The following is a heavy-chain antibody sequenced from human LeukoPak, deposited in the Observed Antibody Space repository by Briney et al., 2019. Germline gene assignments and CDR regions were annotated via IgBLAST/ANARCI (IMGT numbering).Heavy chain of an antibody. D-gene: IGHD3-10*01. J-gene: IGHJ4*02. Sequence: PGGSLRLSCAASGFTFSSYGMHWVRQAPGKGLEWVAVISYDGSNKYYADSVKGRFTISRDKSKNTLYLQMNSLRAEDTAVYYCAKGDYYGSGKPYYFDYWGQGTLVTVSS. V-gene: IGHV3-30*18. CDR1: GFTFSSYG. CDR3: AKGDYYGSGKPYYFDY. CDR2: ISYDGSNK.